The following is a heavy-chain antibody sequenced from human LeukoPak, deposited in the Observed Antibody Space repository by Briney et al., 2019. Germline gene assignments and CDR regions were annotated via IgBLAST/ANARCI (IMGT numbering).Heavy chain of an antibody. V-gene: IGHV3-30*18. Sequence: PGGSLILSCAASGFTFSSYGMHWVRQAPGKGLKWVAVISYDGSNKYYADSVKGRFTISRDNSKNTLYLQMNSLRAEDTAVYYCAKVPDGYSYGLDYWGQGTLVTVSS. CDR1: GFTFSSYG. J-gene: IGHJ4*02. D-gene: IGHD5-18*01. CDR2: ISYDGSNK. CDR3: AKVPDGYSYGLDY.